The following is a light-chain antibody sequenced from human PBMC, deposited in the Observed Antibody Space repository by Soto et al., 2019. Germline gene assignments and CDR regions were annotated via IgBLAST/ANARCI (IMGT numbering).Light chain of an antibody. V-gene: IGLV2-23*02. Sequence: QSALTQPASVSGSPGQSITISCTGTNSDVGSSDLVSWYQHHPGRAPKLMIYYVSERPSGVSNRFSGSKSGNTASLTISGIQAGDEADYYCCCSYASASISWVFGGGTKLTVL. CDR2: YVS. CDR1: NSDVGSSDL. CDR3: CSYASASISWV. J-gene: IGLJ3*02.